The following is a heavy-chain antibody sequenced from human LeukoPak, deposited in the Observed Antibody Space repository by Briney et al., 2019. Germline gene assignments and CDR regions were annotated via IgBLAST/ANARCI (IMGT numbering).Heavy chain of an antibody. D-gene: IGHD3-22*01. CDR1: GFTFSGSA. J-gene: IGHJ4*02. CDR2: IRSKANSYAT. V-gene: IGHV3-73*01. Sequence: GGSLRLSCATSGFTFSGSAIHWVRQASGKGLEWVGRIRSKANSYATTDVASVKGRFTISRDDSKNTAYLEMSSLKTEDTAVYYCTRPSYDSSVSGVVYWGQGTLVTVSS. CDR3: TRPSYDSSVSGVVY.